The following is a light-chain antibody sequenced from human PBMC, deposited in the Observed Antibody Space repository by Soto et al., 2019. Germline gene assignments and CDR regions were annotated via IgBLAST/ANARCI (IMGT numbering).Light chain of an antibody. J-gene: IGKJ4*02. CDR2: LAS. CDR3: WQELQPSRT. V-gene: IGKV2-28*01. CDR1: QSLLHSNSYTY. Sequence: EILMTHSPLFRLATQGEPASISCKSRQSLLHSNSYTYFDWFLQKPGKSPQLLISLASNRAAGGRDRFSGSGACTLLTPKIIRVEAADVVVYYCWQELQPSRTFGGGTKVEIK.